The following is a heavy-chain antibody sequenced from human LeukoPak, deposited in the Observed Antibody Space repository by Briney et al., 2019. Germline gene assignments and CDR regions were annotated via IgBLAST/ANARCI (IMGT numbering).Heavy chain of an antibody. CDR3: AREKYDSELPVY. Sequence: ASVKVSCKASGYTFSDYYMHWVRQAPGQGLEWMGWINPKSGATNSAQKFQGRVTMTRDASISTVYMELSRLTPDDTAVYYCAREKYDSELPVYWGQGTLVTVSS. V-gene: IGHV1-2*02. CDR1: GYTFSDYY. CDR2: INPKSGAT. J-gene: IGHJ4*02. D-gene: IGHD5-24*01.